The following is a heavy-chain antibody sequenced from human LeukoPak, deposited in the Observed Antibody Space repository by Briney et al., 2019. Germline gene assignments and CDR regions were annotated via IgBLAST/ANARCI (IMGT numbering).Heavy chain of an antibody. CDR3: ARSPGEVVNPEYAFDI. D-gene: IGHD3-10*01. CDR1: GFXFSSYA. V-gene: IGHV3-64*01. Sequence: PGGSLRLSCVASGFXFSSYAIHWVRQAPGKGLEYVSAISSNGGSTYYANSVKGRFTISRDNSKNTLYLQMGSLRAEDMAVYYCARSPGEVVNPEYAFDIWGQGTMVTVSS. CDR2: ISSNGGST. J-gene: IGHJ3*02.